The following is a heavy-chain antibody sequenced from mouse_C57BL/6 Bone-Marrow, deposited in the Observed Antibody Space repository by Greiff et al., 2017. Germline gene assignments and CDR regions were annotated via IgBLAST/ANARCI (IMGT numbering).Heavy chain of an antibody. J-gene: IGHJ2*01. CDR3: ARGTTLVDFDY. V-gene: IGHV1-54*01. D-gene: IGHD1-1*01. Sequence: QVQLKQSGAELVRPGTSVKVSCKASGYAFTNYLIEWVKQRPGQGLEWIGVINPGSGGTNYNEKFKGKATLTADKSSSTAYMQLSSLTSEDSAVSFCARGTTLVDFDYWGQGTTLTVSS. CDR1: GYAFTNYL. CDR2: INPGSGGT.